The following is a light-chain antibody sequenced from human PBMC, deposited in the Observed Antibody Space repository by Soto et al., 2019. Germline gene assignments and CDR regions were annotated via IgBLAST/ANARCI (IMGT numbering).Light chain of an antibody. CDR1: QSVSSD. J-gene: IGKJ1*01. V-gene: IGKV3-15*01. Sequence: EIVMTQSPATLSVSPGERATLSCMASQSVSSDLAWYHQKPGQAPRLLIYGASTRATGIPARFSGSGSGTEFTLTINSLQSEDFAVYFCQQYVDAPWTFGQGTKVDIK. CDR3: QQYVDAPWT. CDR2: GAS.